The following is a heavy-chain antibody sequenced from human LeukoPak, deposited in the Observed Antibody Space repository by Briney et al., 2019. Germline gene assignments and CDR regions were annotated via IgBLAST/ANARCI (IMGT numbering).Heavy chain of an antibody. CDR3: ARGLSGTTLNQLN. D-gene: IGHD3-9*01. J-gene: IGHJ4*02. V-gene: IGHV4-61*08. CDR1: GGSISSGGYS. Sequence: PSETLSLTCAVSGGSISSGGYSWSWIRQPPGKGLEWIGYIYYRGSTNYNPSLKSRVTISVDTSKNQFSLKLTSVTAADTATYYCARGLSGTTLNQLNWGQGTLVTVSS. CDR2: IYYRGST.